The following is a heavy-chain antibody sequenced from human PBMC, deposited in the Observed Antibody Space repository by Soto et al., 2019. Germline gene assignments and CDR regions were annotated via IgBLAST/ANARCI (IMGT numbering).Heavy chain of an antibody. CDR1: GGTFSSYA. CDR3: ARDAGYYYGSGSYYTPDYYYYGMDV. D-gene: IGHD3-10*01. J-gene: IGHJ6*02. Sequence: QVQLVQSGAEVKKPGSSVKVSCKASGGTFSSYAISWVRQAPGQGLEWMGGIIPIFGTANYAQKFQGRVTITADESTSTAYMELSSLRSEDTAVYHCARDAGYYYGSGSYYTPDYYYYGMDVWGQGTTVTVSS. V-gene: IGHV1-69*01. CDR2: IIPIFGTA.